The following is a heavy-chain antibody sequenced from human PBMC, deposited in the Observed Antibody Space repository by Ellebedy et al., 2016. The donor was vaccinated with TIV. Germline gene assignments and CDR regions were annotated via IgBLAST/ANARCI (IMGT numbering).Heavy chain of an antibody. CDR2: ISGSGGST. V-gene: IGHV3-23*01. CDR3: ARAPDIVATIDY. CDR1: GFTFSSYA. J-gene: IGHJ4*02. Sequence: GGSLRLSXAASGFTFSSYAMSWVRQAPGKGLEWVSAISGSGGSTYYADSVKGRFTISRDNSKNTLYLQMNSLRAEDTAVYYCARAPDIVATIDYWGQGTLVTVSS. D-gene: IGHD5-12*01.